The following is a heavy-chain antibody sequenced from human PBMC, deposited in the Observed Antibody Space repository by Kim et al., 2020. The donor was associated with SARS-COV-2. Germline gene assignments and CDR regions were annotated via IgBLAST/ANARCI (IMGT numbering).Heavy chain of an antibody. Sequence: ASVKVSCKASGYTFTSYGISWVRQAPGQGLEWMGWISAYNGNTNYAQKLQGRGTMTTDTSTSTAYMELRSLRSDDTAVYYCARAPGEEQQMVREYWYFDLWGRSTLVTVSS. D-gene: IGHD6-13*01. V-gene: IGHV1-18*01. CDR1: GYTFTSYG. CDR2: ISAYNGNT. J-gene: IGHJ2*01. CDR3: ARAPGEEQQMVREYWYFDL.